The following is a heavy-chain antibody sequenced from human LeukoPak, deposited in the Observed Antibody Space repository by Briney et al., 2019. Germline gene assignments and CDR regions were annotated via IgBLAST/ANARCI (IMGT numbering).Heavy chain of an antibody. CDR2: MYHSGGT. D-gene: IGHD5-18*01. Sequence: SATLSLTCTVSGYSISSGYFWGWIRQPPGKGLEWIGTMYHSGGTYYNPSLKSRVTISVDTSKNQFSLRLSSVTAADTAMYYCARDRGADTASTDWGQGTLVTVSS. CDR3: ARDRGADTASTD. J-gene: IGHJ4*02. V-gene: IGHV4-38-2*02. CDR1: GYSISSGYF.